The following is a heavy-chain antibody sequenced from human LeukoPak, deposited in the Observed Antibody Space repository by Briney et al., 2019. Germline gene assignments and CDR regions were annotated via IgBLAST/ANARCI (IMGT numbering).Heavy chain of an antibody. CDR3: ARDHSNARSYYMGV. D-gene: IGHD4-11*01. Sequence: GGSLRLSCAASGFTFSSYSMNWVRQDPGEGLEWVSSISSSSTYIYYADSVKGRLTISRDNAKNSLYLQMNSLRAEDTAVYYWARDHSNARSYYMGVWGEGTTVTVSS. CDR2: ISSSSTYI. V-gene: IGHV3-21*01. CDR1: GFTFSSYS. J-gene: IGHJ6*03.